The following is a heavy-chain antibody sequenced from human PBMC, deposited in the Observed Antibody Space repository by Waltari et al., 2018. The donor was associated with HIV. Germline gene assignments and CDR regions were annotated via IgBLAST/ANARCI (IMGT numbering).Heavy chain of an antibody. CDR1: EFIYSLYW. CDR3: ARYGRETAGYAFDI. Sequence: EVQLVESGGALVQPGGSLRLSCVASEFIYSLYWMSWVRQVPGKGLEWVANIKGDGSEKNYVDSVKGRFTISRDNSKNSLYLQMNSLKGEDSALYYCARYGRETAGYAFDIWGQGTMVTVSS. D-gene: IGHD2-21*02. CDR2: IKGDGSEK. V-gene: IGHV3-7*01. J-gene: IGHJ3*02.